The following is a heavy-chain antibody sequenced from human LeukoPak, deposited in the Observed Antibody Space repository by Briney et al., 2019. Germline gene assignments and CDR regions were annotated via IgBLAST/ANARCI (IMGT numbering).Heavy chain of an antibody. D-gene: IGHD6-19*01. CDR3: RRRAVAGTGFDY. V-gene: IGHV4-34*03. CDR1: GGSFSGYY. CDR2: IYYSGST. Sequence: SETLSLTCAVYGGSFSGYYWSWIRQPPEKGLGWIGSIYYSGSTYYNPSLKSRVTISVDTSKNQFSLKLSSVTAADTAVYFCRRRAVAGTGFDYWGQGTLVTVSS. J-gene: IGHJ4*02.